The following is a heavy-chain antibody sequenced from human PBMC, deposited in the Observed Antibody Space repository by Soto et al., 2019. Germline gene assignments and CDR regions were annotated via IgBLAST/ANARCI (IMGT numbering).Heavy chain of an antibody. V-gene: IGHV4-31*03. D-gene: IGHD6-13*01. CDR3: ARGVSGTFDP. CDR1: GGSISSGGYY. Sequence: SETLSLTCTVSGGSISSGGYYWSWIRQHPGKGLEWIGYIYYSGSTYYNPSLKSRVTISVDTSKNQFSLKLSSVTAADTAVYYCARGVSGTFDPWGQGTLVTVSS. J-gene: IGHJ5*02. CDR2: IYYSGST.